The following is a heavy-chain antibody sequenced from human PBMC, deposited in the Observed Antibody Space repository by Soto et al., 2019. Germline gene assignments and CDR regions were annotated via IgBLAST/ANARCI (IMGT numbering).Heavy chain of an antibody. Sequence: GGSLRLSCAASGFTFSSYAMHWVRQAPGKGLEWVAVISYDGSNKYYADSVKGRFTISRDNSKNTLYLQMNSLRAEDTAVYYCARYWEDSSGTPDAFDIWGQGTMVTVSS. CDR2: ISYDGSNK. V-gene: IGHV3-30-3*01. CDR1: GFTFSSYA. D-gene: IGHD3-22*01. J-gene: IGHJ3*02. CDR3: ARYWEDSSGTPDAFDI.